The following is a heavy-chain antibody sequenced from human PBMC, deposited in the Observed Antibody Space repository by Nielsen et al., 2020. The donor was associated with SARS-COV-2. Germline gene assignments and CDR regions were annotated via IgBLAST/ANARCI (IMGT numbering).Heavy chain of an antibody. V-gene: IGHV4-59*12. J-gene: IGHJ6*03. CDR1: GGSISSYY. D-gene: IGHD5-18*01. CDR2: IYYSGST. Sequence: SETLSLTCTVSGGSISSYYWRWIRQPPGKGLEWIGYIYYSGSTTYNPSLKSRVTISVDTSKNQFSLKLSSVTAADTVVYYCARDQLWSSGYMDVWGKGTTVTVSS. CDR3: ARDQLWSSGYMDV.